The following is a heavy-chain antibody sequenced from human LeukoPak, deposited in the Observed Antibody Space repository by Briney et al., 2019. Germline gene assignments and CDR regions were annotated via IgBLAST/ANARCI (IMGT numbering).Heavy chain of an antibody. Sequence: SVKVSCKSSGGTFSSYAISWVRQAPGQGLEWMGGIISICGTANYAQKFQGRVTIPTDESTSTAYMELSSLRSEDTAVYYCAREGIAAAVNWGQGTLVTVSS. CDR3: AREGIAAAVN. J-gene: IGHJ4*02. D-gene: IGHD6-13*01. V-gene: IGHV1-69*05. CDR1: GGTFSSYA. CDR2: IISICGTA.